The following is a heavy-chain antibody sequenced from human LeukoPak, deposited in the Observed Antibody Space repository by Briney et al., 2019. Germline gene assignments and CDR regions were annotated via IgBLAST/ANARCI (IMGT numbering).Heavy chain of an antibody. J-gene: IGHJ4*02. CDR2: ISGSGGST. D-gene: IGHD1-26*01. V-gene: IGHV3-23*01. CDR1: GFIFRRYA. Sequence: GRSLRLSCAASGFIFRRYAMSWVPHAPGKGREWGSAISGSGGSTYYADSVKGRFTISRDNSKNTLYLQMSSVRADDTVVDYCAKERGGYDQFDYWDQGTLVTVSS. CDR3: AKERGGYDQFDY.